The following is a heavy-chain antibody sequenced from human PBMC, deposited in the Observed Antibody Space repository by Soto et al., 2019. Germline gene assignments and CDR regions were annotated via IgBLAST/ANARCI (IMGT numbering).Heavy chain of an antibody. J-gene: IGHJ4*02. D-gene: IGHD4-17*01. Sequence: GASVKVSCKASGYTFTSYGISWVRQAPGQGLEWMGWISAYNGNTNYAQKLQGRVTMTTDTSTSTAYMELRSLRSDDTAVYYCARDNGDYVSHYFDYWGQGTLVTVSS. V-gene: IGHV1-18*01. CDR1: GYTFTSYG. CDR3: ARDNGDYVSHYFDY. CDR2: ISAYNGNT.